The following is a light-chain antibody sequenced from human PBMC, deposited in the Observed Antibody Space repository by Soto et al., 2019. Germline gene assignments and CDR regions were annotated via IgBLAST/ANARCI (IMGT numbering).Light chain of an antibody. CDR1: SSNIGAGHV. J-gene: IGLJ2*01. V-gene: IGLV1-40*01. Sequence: QAVVTQPPSVSGAPGQRVTISCTGSSSNIGAGHVVHWYQQFPGRAPNLLIYGSSNRPSGVPDRFSGSKSGTSASLAITGLQAEDEADYYCQSYDNGLSASVFGGGTMLTVL. CDR2: GSS. CDR3: QSYDNGLSASV.